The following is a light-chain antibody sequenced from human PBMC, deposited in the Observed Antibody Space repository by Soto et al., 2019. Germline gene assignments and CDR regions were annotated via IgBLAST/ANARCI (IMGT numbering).Light chain of an antibody. J-gene: IGKJ1*01. V-gene: IGKV3-15*01. Sequence: EVVMTQSPVTLSVSPGERATLSCRASQSITTNLAWYQQKPGQAPRLLIYGASTRATGVPARFSGSGSGTQFSLTINSLQSEDFAGYYCQQYNDWPPKRTFGQGTRVDIK. CDR2: GAS. CDR1: QSITTN. CDR3: QQYNDWPPKRT.